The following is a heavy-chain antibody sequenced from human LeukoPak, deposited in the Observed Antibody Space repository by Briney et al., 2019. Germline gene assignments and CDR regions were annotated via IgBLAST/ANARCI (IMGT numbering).Heavy chain of an antibody. CDR2: IYYSGST. Sequence: SETLSPTCTVSGGSISSSSYYWGWIRQPPGKGLEWIGSIYYSGSTYYNPSLKSRVTISVDTSKNQFSLKLSSVTAADTAVYYCASGYSGSYYYYGMDVWGQGTTVTVSS. CDR3: ASGYSGSYYYYGMDV. CDR1: GGSISSSSYY. V-gene: IGHV4-39*01. J-gene: IGHJ6*02. D-gene: IGHD1-26*01.